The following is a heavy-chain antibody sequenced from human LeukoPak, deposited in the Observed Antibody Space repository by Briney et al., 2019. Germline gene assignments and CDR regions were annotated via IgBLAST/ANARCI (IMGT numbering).Heavy chain of an antibody. CDR3: ATGPYTDYSSGWTVDY. D-gene: IGHD6-19*01. CDR1: GYTLTELS. Sequence: ASVKVSCEVSGYTLTELSMHWVRQAPGKGLEWMGGFDPEDGETIYAQKFQGRVTRTEDTSTDTAYMELSSLRSEDTAVYYCATGPYTDYSSGWTVDYWGQGTLVTVSS. J-gene: IGHJ4*02. V-gene: IGHV1-24*01. CDR2: FDPEDGET.